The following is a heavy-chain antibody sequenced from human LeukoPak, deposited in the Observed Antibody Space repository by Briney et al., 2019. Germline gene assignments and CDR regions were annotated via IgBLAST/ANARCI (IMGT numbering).Heavy chain of an antibody. CDR1: GLTFSSYS. J-gene: IGHJ4*02. CDR2: ISSSSSYI. CDR3: ARGQASDFDY. Sequence: GGSLRLSCAASGLTFSSYSMNWVRQAPGKGPEWVSSISSSSSYIYYADSVKGRFTISRDNAKNSLYLQMNSLRAEDTAVYYCARGQASDFDYWGQGTLVTVSS. V-gene: IGHV3-21*01.